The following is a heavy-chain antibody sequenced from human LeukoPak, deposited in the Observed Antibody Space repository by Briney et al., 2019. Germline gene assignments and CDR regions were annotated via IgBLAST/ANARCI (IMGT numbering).Heavy chain of an antibody. CDR3: AKRRGLELTYYYHMDV. D-gene: IGHD1-7*01. Sequence: GGSLRLSCAASGFTFSSYAMSWVRQAPGKGLEWVSAISGSGGSTYYADSVKGRFTIFRDNSKNTLYLQMNSLRADDTAVYYCAKRRGLELTYYYHMDVWGKGTTVTVSS. J-gene: IGHJ6*03. CDR2: ISGSGGST. CDR1: GFTFSSYA. V-gene: IGHV3-23*01.